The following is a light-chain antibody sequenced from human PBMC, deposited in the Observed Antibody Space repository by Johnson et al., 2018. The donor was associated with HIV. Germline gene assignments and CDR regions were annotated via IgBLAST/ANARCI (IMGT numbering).Light chain of an antibody. Sequence: QSVLTQSPSVSAAPGQKVTISCSGTTSNIGNNYVSWYQQLPGTAPKLLIYEANKRPSGIPDRFSGSKSGTSATLGITGLQTGDEADYYCGTWDSSLSADVFGTGTKVTVL. CDR2: EAN. CDR3: GTWDSSLSADV. CDR1: TSNIGNNY. J-gene: IGLJ1*01. V-gene: IGLV1-51*02.